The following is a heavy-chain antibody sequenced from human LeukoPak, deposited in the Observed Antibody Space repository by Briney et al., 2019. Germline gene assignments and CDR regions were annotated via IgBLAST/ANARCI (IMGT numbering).Heavy chain of an antibody. V-gene: IGHV4-38-2*01. CDR1: GYSHSSGYY. J-gene: IGHJ5*02. D-gene: IGHD3-3*01. CDR2: IYHSRRT. CDR3: ARMSTAKYDVWSGYYTASWFDP. Sequence: SETLSLTCAVSGYSHSSGYYWGWIRQPPGKGLERIGCIYHSRRTYYNPSLKSRVTISVDTSKNQFSLRLKSVTAADTAVYYCARMSTAKYDVWSGYYTASWFDPWGQGALVTVSS.